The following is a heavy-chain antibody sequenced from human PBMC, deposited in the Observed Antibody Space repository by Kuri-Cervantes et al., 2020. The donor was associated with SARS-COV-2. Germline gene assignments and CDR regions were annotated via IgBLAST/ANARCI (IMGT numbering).Heavy chain of an antibody. CDR1: GFTFSSYA. D-gene: IGHD6-19*01. J-gene: IGHJ6*02. V-gene: IGHV3-23*01. CDR2: ISGSGGST. CDR3: AKAWRGQWLASYYYYGMDV. Sequence: GGSLRLSCAASGFTFSSYAMSWVRQAPGKGLGWVSAISGSGGSTYYADSVKGRFTISRDNSKNTLYLQMNSLRAEDTAVYCCAKAWRGQWLASYYYYGMDVWGQGTTVTVSS.